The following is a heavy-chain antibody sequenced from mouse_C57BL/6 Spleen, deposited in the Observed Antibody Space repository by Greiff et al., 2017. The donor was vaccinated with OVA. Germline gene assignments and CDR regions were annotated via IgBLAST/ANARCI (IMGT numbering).Heavy chain of an antibody. J-gene: IGHJ3*01. Sequence: ESGPGLVKPSQSLSLTCSVTGYSITSGYYWNWIRQFPGNKLEWMGYISYDGSNNYNPSLKNRISITRDTSKNQFFLKLNSVTTEDTATYYCARDDYDYDVGFAYWGQGTLVTVSA. CDR2: ISYDGSN. D-gene: IGHD2-4*01. CDR3: ARDDYDYDVGFAY. CDR1: GYSITSGYY. V-gene: IGHV3-6*01.